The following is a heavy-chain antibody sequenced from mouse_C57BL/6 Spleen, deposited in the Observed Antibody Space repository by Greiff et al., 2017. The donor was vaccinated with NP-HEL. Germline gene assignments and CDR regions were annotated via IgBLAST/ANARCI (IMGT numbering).Heavy chain of an antibody. V-gene: IGHV2-9-1*01. CDR2: IWPGGGT. D-gene: IGHD2-4*01. CDR1: GFSLTSYA. J-gene: IGHJ1*03. Sequence: VKLQESGPGLVAPSQSLSITCTVSGFSLTSYAIRWVRQPPGKGLEWLGVIWPGGGTTYYSALNSRLSSSKDNSKSQVFLKMNSLQTDDTARYYCARGIYYDYDVRYFDVWGTGTTVTVSS. CDR3: ARGIYYDYDVRYFDV.